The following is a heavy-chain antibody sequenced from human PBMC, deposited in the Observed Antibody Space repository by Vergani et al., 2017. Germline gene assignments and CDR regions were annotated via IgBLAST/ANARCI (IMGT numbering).Heavy chain of an antibody. CDR1: GGSFSGYY. CDR3: AREPDYYYYYMDV. Sequence: QVQLQQWGAGLLKPSETLSLTCAVYGGSFSGYYWSWIRQPPGKGLEWIGQINPSGSTNYNPSLKSRVTISVDTSKNQFSLKLSSVTAADTAVYYCAREPDYYYYYMDVWGKGTTVTVSS. V-gene: IGHV4-34*01. J-gene: IGHJ6*03. CDR2: INPSGST.